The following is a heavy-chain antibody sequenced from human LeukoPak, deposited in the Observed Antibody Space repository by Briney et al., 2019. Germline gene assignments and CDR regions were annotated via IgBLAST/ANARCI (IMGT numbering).Heavy chain of an antibody. CDR3: ARGYYYDSSGYYSDY. CDR2: IYYSGVA. V-gene: IGHV4-39*07. J-gene: IGHJ4*02. CDR1: GASVSSSSYY. D-gene: IGHD3-22*01. Sequence: PSETLSLTCTVSGASVSSSSYYWAWIRQPPGKGLEWIGNIYYSGVAYYNPSLKSRVTISVDTSKNQFSLKLSSVTAADTAVYYCARGYYYDSSGYYSDYWGQGTLVTVSS.